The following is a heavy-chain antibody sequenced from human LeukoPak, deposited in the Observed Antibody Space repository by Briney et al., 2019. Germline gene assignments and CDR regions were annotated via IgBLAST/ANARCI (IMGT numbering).Heavy chain of an antibody. CDR3: ARIERSSYSLGFDY. CDR2: IYYSGTS. Sequence: PSETLSLTCTVSGGSISSGGYYWRWIRQHPGKGLEWIEHIYYSGTSFYNPSLTSRVTISVDTSKNQFSLKLTSVNDADTAVYYCARIERSSYSLGFDYWGQGTLVTVSS. V-gene: IGHV4-31*03. J-gene: IGHJ4*02. D-gene: IGHD6-6*01. CDR1: GGSISSGGYY.